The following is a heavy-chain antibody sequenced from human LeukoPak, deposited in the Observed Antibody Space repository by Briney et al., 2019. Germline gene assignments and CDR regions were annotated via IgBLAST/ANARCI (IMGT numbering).Heavy chain of an antibody. J-gene: IGHJ4*02. D-gene: IGHD3-22*01. CDR2: IYYSGST. V-gene: IGHV4-59*01. CDR1: GGSISSYY. CDR3: ARVDDSSGYLDY. Sequence: PSETLSLTCTVSGGSISSYYWSWIRQPPGKGLEWIGYIYYSGSTNYNPSLKSRVTISVGTSKNQFSLKLSSVTAADTAVYYCARVDDSSGYLDYWGQGTLVTVSS.